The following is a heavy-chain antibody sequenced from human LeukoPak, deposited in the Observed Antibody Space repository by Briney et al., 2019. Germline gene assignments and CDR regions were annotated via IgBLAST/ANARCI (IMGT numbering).Heavy chain of an antibody. Sequence: ASVKVTCKASGYTFTVYSIHWMRQAPGQGLEWVGRIDPNSGVTNYAQKLQGRVTMTTDTSVSTAYMELSRLTSDDTAVYYCAVSVQAPAIPAFEYWGQGTPVTVSS. J-gene: IGHJ4*02. CDR2: IDPNSGVT. CDR3: AVSVQAPAIPAFEY. V-gene: IGHV1-2*02. CDR1: GYTFTVYS.